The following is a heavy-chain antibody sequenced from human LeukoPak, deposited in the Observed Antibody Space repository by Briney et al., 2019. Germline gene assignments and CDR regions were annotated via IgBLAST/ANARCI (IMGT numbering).Heavy chain of an antibody. CDR1: GGSFSGYY. D-gene: IGHD6-19*01. CDR3: ARAGEIAVAGRAFDYFDY. CDR2: INHSGST. Sequence: SETLSLTCAVYGGSFSGYYWSWIRQPPGKGLEWIGEINHSGSTNYNPSLKSRVTISVDTSKNQFSLKLSSVTAADTAVYYCARAGEIAVAGRAFDYFDYWDQGTLVTVSS. V-gene: IGHV4-34*01. J-gene: IGHJ4*02.